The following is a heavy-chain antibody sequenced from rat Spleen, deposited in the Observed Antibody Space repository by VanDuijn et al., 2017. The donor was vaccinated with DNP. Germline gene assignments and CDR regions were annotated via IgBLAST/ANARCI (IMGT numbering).Heavy chain of an antibody. D-gene: IGHD4-3*01. CDR1: GFNFNDYW. Sequence: EVKLVESGGGLVQPGGSLKLSCAASGFNFNDYWMGWVRQAPGKGLEWIGEIDKDSSPKKYNPSLKDKFTISRDNAQNTLYLQMSKLGSEDTAIYYCVREKFGVDYWGQGVMVTVSS. CDR3: VREKFGVDY. CDR2: IDKDSSPK. J-gene: IGHJ2*01. V-gene: IGHV4-2*01.